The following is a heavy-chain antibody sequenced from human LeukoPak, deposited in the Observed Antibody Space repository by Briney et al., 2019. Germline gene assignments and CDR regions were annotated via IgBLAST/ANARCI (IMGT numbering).Heavy chain of an antibody. J-gene: IGHJ6*03. CDR3: ARGYSSSWYRYYYYYYYMDV. D-gene: IGHD6-13*01. CDR2: INPNSGGT. CDR1: GYTFTGYY. Sequence: ASVKVSCKASGYTFTGYYMHWVRQAPGQGLEWMGWINPNSGGTNCAQKFQGRVTMTRDTSISTAYMELSRLRSDDTAVYYCARGYSSSWYRYYYYYYYMDVWGKGTTVTVSS. V-gene: IGHV1-2*02.